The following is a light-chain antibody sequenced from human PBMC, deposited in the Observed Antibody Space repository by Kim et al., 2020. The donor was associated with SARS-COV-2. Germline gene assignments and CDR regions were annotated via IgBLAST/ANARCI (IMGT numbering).Light chain of an antibody. Sequence: RHRVTISCSGSSSNIGNNAVNWYQQLPGKAPKLLIYYDDLLPSGVSDRFSGSKSGTSASLAISGLQSEDEANYYCAAWDDSLNGPVFGGGTQLTVL. CDR3: AAWDDSLNGPV. CDR2: YDD. CDR1: SSNIGNNA. J-gene: IGLJ2*01. V-gene: IGLV1-36*01.